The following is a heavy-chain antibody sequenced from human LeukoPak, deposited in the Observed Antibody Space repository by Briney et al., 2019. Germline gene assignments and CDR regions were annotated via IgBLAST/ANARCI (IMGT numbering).Heavy chain of an antibody. J-gene: IGHJ4*02. CDR3: ARVSYYDILTGYYDFDY. Sequence: KTGGSLRLSCAASGFTFSSSAMSWVRQAPGKGLEWVSSISSSSSYIYYADSVKGRFTISRDNAKNSLYLQMNSLRAEDTAVYYCARVSYYDILTGYYDFDYWGQGTLVTVSS. D-gene: IGHD3-9*01. V-gene: IGHV3-21*01. CDR1: GFTFSSSA. CDR2: ISSSSSYI.